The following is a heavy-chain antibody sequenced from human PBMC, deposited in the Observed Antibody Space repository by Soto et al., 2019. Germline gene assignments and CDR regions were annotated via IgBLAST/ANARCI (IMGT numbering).Heavy chain of an antibody. D-gene: IGHD3-10*01. CDR3: ARGVGSGTYYNQYNWFDP. CDR1: GYTFTNYG. CDR2: INTYNGNT. Sequence: QVQLVQSGAEVKKPGASVKVSCKASGYTFTNYGISWVRQAPGQGLEWMGWINTYNGNTNHAQKLQGRVTMTTDTARRTAYMELRSMRSDDTAVYYCARGVGSGTYYNQYNWFDPWGQGTLVTVSS. V-gene: IGHV1-18*01. J-gene: IGHJ5*02.